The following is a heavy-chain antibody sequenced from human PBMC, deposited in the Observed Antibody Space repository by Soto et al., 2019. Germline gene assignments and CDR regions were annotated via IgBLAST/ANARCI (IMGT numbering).Heavy chain of an antibody. CDR2: IYYSGST. CDR3: ARQGRAGYCISTSCYRSGSFDI. Sequence: SETLSLTCTVSGGSISSSSYYWGWIRQPPGKGLEWIGSIYYSGSTYYNPSLKSRVTISVDTSKNQFSLKLSSVTAADTAVYYCARQGRAGYCISTSCYRSGSFDILGQGTMVTVSS. J-gene: IGHJ3*02. D-gene: IGHD2-2*01. V-gene: IGHV4-39*01. CDR1: GGSISSSSYY.